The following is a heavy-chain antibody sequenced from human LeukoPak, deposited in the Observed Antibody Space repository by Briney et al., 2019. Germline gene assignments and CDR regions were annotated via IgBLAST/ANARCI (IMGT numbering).Heavy chain of an antibody. V-gene: IGHV4-38-2*01. CDR3: ASNLWFGELLSDY. CDR2: IYHSGST. J-gene: IGHJ4*02. CDR1: GYSISSGYY. D-gene: IGHD3-10*01. Sequence: SETLSLTCAVSGYSISSGYYWGWIRQPPGKGLEWIGSIYHSGSTYYNPSLKSRVTISVDTSKNQFSPKLSSVTAADTAVYYCASNLWFGELLSDYWGQGTLVTVSS.